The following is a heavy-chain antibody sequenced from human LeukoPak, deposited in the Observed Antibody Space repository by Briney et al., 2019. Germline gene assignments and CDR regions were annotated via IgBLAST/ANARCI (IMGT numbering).Heavy chain of an antibody. CDR1: GGTFSSYA. CDR3: AVHCSSTSCYRKIDAFDI. J-gene: IGHJ3*02. Sequence: SVKVSCKASGGTFSSYAISWVRQAPGQGLEWMGGIIPIFGTANYAQKFQGRVTITADESTSTDYMERSSLKSEDTAVYYCAVHCSSTSCYRKIDAFDIWGQGTMVTVSS. D-gene: IGHD2-2*01. CDR2: IIPIFGTA. V-gene: IGHV1-69*01.